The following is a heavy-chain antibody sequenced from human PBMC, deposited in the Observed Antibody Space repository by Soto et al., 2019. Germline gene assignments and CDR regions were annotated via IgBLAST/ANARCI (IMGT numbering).Heavy chain of an antibody. V-gene: IGHV4-31*03. CDR3: AGGLWDDFWSGIDYYGMDV. CDR1: GGSISSGGYY. D-gene: IGHD3-3*01. J-gene: IGHJ6*02. CDR2: IYYSGST. Sequence: SETLSLTCTVSGGSISSGGYYWSWIRQHPGKGLEWIGYIYYSGSTYYNPSLKSRVTISVDTSKNQFSLKLSSVTAADTAVYYCAGGLWDDFWSGIDYYGMDVWGQGTTVTVSS.